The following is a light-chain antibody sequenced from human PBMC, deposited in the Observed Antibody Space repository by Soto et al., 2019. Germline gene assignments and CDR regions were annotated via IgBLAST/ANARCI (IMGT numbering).Light chain of an antibody. V-gene: IGKV3-20*01. J-gene: IGKJ3*01. CDR1: HSFTNNY. CDR3: QQYGSSPDLFT. CDR2: GAS. Sequence: EIVLTQSPGSLSLSPGERVTLSCRASHSFTNNYLAWYQQKPGQAPRLLIYGASNRATGIPDRFSGGGSGTDFTLNISRLEPEDFAVYYCQQYGSSPDLFTFGPGTKVDIK.